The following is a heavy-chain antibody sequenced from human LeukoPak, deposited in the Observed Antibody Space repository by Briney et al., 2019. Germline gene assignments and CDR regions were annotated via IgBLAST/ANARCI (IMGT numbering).Heavy chain of an antibody. CDR2: INPNSGGT. CDR1: GYTFTGYY. J-gene: IGHJ5*02. D-gene: IGHD5-12*01. Sequence: ASVKVSCKASGYTFTGYYMHWVRQAPGQGLELMGWINPNSGGTNYAQKFQGRVTMTRDTSISTAYMELSRLRSDDTAVYYCARGRGYSGYLDPWGQGTLVTVSS. V-gene: IGHV1-2*02. CDR3: ARGRGYSGYLDP.